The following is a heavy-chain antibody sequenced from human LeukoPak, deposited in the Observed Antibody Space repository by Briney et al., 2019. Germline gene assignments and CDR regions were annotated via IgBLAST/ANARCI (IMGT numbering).Heavy chain of an antibody. D-gene: IGHD2-2*01. CDR3: ARDVRRRFYCSSTSCQNWFDP. V-gene: IGHV3-7*01. CDR1: GFTFSSYW. CDR2: IKQDGSEK. Sequence: PGGSLRLSCAASGFTFSSYWMSWVRQAPGKGLEWVANIKQDGSEKYYVDSVKGRFTISRDNAKNSLYLQMNSLRAEDTAVYYCARDVRRRFYCSSTSCQNWFDPWGQGTLVTVSS. J-gene: IGHJ5*02.